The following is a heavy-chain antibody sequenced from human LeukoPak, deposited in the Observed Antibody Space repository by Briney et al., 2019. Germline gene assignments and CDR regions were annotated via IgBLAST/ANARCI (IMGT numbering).Heavy chain of an antibody. CDR2: IYYSGST. CDR1: GGSISSSSYY. D-gene: IGHD3-10*01. CDR3: AREVLLWFGEPPHYSDY. Sequence: PSETLSLTCTVSGGSISSSSYYWGWTRQPPGRGLEWIGSIYYSGSTYYNPSLKSRLTISVDTSKNQFSLKLSSVTAADTAVYYCAREVLLWFGEPPHYSDYWGQGTLVTVSS. J-gene: IGHJ4*02. V-gene: IGHV4-39*07.